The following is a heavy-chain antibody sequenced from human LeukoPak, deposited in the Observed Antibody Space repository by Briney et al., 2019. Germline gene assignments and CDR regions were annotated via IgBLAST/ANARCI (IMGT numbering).Heavy chain of an antibody. Sequence: PGGSLRLSCAASGFTFSSYAMHWVRQAPGKGLEWVAVISYDGSNKYYADSVKGRFTISRDNSKNTLYLQMNSLRAEDTAVYYCAKAFLWELLPFDYWGQGTLVTVSS. D-gene: IGHD1-26*01. V-gene: IGHV3-30-3*01. J-gene: IGHJ4*02. CDR1: GFTFSSYA. CDR3: AKAFLWELLPFDY. CDR2: ISYDGSNK.